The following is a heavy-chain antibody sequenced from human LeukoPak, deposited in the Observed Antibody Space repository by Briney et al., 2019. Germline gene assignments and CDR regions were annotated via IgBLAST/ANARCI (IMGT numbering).Heavy chain of an antibody. D-gene: IGHD4-11*01. CDR1: GGSINSSSYY. CDR3: ASEPYSNYDYYYYMDV. V-gene: IGHV4-39*01. CDR2: IYYSGST. J-gene: IGHJ6*03. Sequence: SETLSLTCTVSGGSINSSSYYWGWIRQPPGKGLEWIGSIYYSGSTYYNPSLKSRVTISVDTSKNQFSLKLSSVTAADTAVYYCASEPYSNYDYYYYMDVWAKGPRSPSP.